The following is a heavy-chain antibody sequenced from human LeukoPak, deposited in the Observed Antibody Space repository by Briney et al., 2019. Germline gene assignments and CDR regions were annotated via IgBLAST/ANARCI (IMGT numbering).Heavy chain of an antibody. CDR3: ARGGIVVVQAAIRSHWFDP. D-gene: IGHD2-2*02. V-gene: IGHV4-34*01. CDR1: GGSFSGYY. CDR2: INHSGST. Sequence: SETLSLTCAVYGGSFSGYYWSWIRQPPGKGLEWIGEINHSGSTNYNPSLKSRVTISVDTSKNQFSLKLSSVTAADTAVYYCARGGIVVVQAAIRSHWFDPWGQGTLVTVSS. J-gene: IGHJ5*02.